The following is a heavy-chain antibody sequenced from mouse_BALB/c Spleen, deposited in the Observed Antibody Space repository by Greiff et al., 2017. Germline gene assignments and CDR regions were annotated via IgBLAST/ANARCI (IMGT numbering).Heavy chain of an antibody. CDR3: ARQTSYDYGGFNAMDY. D-gene: IGHD2-4*01. J-gene: IGHJ4*01. Sequence: DVMLVESGGGLVKPGGSLKLSCAASGFTFSSYGMSWVRQTPDKRLEWVATISSGGSYTYYPDSVKGRFTISRDNAKNTLYLQMSSLKSEDTAMYYCARQTSYDYGGFNAMDYWGQGTSVTVSS. CDR1: GFTFSSYG. CDR2: ISSGGSYT. V-gene: IGHV5-6*03.